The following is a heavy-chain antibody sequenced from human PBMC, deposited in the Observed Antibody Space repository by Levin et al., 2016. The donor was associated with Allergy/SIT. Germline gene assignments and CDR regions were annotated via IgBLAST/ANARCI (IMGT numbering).Heavy chain of an antibody. CDR3: VRDLGWDLDY. V-gene: IGHV3-23*01. CDR2: ISVSGKT. J-gene: IGHJ4*02. Sequence: GGSLRLSCAASGFSFSRYAVTWVRQAPGKGLEWVSSISVSGKTKYADSVQGRFTISRDNAKNTLYLQMNSLRAEDTAVYYCVRDLGWDLDYWGQGTLVTVSS. CDR1: GFSFSRYA. D-gene: IGHD1-26*01.